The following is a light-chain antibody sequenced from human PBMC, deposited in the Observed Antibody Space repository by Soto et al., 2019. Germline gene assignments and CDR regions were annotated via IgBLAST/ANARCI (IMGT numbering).Light chain of an antibody. J-gene: IGLJ1*01. CDR1: SSDVGGYNY. CDR2: EVG. CDR3: SSYTSSTFYV. Sequence: QSALTRPASVSGSPGQSITISCTGTSSDVGGYNYVSWYQQHPGKAPKLMIYEVGNRPSGVSNRFSGSKSGNTASLTISGLQAEDEADYYCSSYTSSTFYVFGTGTKVTVL. V-gene: IGLV2-14*01.